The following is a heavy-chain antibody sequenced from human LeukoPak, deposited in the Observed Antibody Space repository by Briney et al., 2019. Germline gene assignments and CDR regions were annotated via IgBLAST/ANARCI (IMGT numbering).Heavy chain of an antibody. CDR3: AGGTGFIIKD. J-gene: IGHJ4*02. Sequence: PGGSLRLSCAASGFTGSHNYMSWVRRAPGKGLEWVANIKQDGSEKNYVDSVKGRFTISRDNAKNSLYLQMNNLRVEDTAMYYCAGGTGFIIKDWGQGTLVTVSS. D-gene: IGHD3-9*01. CDR2: IKQDGSEK. V-gene: IGHV3-7*03. CDR1: GFTGSHNY.